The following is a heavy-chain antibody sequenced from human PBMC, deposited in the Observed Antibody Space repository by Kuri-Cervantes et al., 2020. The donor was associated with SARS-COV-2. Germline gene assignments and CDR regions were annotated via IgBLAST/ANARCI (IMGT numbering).Heavy chain of an antibody. CDR3: ARAEYSGTYLGWEYFQH. Sequence: GESLKISCAASGFTFTSYAIHWVRQAPGKGLEWVAVISDDGSNKYYADSVKGRFTISRDNSKNRLYLQMTSLRTEDKAVYYCARAEYSGTYLGWEYFQHWGQGTLVTVSS. CDR2: ISDDGSNK. CDR1: GFTFTSYA. D-gene: IGHD1-26*01. J-gene: IGHJ1*01. V-gene: IGHV3-30-3*01.